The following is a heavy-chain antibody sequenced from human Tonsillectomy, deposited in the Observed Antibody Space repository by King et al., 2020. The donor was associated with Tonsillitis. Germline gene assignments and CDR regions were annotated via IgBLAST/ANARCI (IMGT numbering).Heavy chain of an antibody. J-gene: IGHJ4*02. CDR2: IYYSGST. CDR1: GGSISSYY. Sequence: VQLQESGPGLVKPSETLSLTCTVSGGSISSYYWSWIRQPPGEGLEWIGYIYYSGSTNYNPSLKSRVTISVDTSKNQFSLKLSSVTAADTAVYYCARDSSASSGFDFDYWGQGTLVTVSS. CDR3: ARDSSASSGFDFDY. D-gene: IGHD2-15*01. V-gene: IGHV4-59*01.